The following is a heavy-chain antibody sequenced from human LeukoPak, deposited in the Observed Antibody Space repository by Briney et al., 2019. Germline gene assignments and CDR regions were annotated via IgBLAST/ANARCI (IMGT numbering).Heavy chain of an antibody. CDR1: GGSISSSSYY. D-gene: IGHD2-21*02. J-gene: IGHJ4*02. V-gene: IGHV4-39*01. CDR2: IYYSGST. CDR3: ARPGRRDYYFDY. Sequence: PSETLSLTCTVSGGSISSSSYYWRWIRQPPGKGVEWIGSIYYSGSTYYNPSLKRRVTISVDTSKNQFSLKLSSVTAADTAVYYCARPGRRDYYFDYWGQGTLVTVPS.